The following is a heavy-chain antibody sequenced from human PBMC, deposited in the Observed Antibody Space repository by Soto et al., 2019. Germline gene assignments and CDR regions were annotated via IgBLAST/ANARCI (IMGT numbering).Heavy chain of an antibody. V-gene: IGHV3-21*01. Sequence: KSGGSLRLSCAASGFTFNSYSINWVRQAPGKGLEWVSSISGGSSYINYADSVKGRFTISRDNAKNSLYLQMNSLRAEDTAVYYCARVGIAVAGTYFDYWGQGTLVTVSS. CDR1: GFTFNSYS. J-gene: IGHJ4*02. CDR2: ISGGSSYI. D-gene: IGHD6-19*01. CDR3: ARVGIAVAGTYFDY.